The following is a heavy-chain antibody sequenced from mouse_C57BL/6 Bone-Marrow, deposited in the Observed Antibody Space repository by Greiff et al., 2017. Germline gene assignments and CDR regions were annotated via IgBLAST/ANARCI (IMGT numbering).Heavy chain of an antibody. Sequence: EVQRVEPGGGLVQPGGSLKLSCAASGFTFSDYGMAWVRQAPRKGPEWVAFISNLAYSIYYADTVTGRFPLSGENAKNTLFLEMSSLRSEDTAMYYCARRGLHWYFEVWGTGTTVTGS. CDR3: ARRGLHWYFEV. J-gene: IGHJ1*03. CDR1: GFTFSDYG. CDR2: ISNLAYSI. D-gene: IGHD2-2*01. V-gene: IGHV5-15*01.